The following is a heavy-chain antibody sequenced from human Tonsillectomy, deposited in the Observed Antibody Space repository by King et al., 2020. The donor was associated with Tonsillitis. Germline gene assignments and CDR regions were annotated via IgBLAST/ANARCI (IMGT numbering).Heavy chain of an antibody. CDR1: GGTFSSYA. CDR3: ARDIGLAYCGGDCYKDAFDI. J-gene: IGHJ3*02. Sequence: QLVQSGAEVKKPGSSVKVSCKASGGTFSSYAISWVRQAPGQGLEWMGGIIPIFGTANYAQKFQGRVTITADKSTSTAYMELSSLRSEDTAVYYCARDIGLAYCGGDCYKDAFDIWGQGTMATVSS. CDR2: IIPIFGTA. V-gene: IGHV1-69*06. D-gene: IGHD2-21*02.